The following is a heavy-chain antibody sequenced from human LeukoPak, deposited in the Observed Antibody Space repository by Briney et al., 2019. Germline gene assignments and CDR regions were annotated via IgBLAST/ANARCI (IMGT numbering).Heavy chain of an antibody. CDR3: ATLLRPGYSSSWYRYYGMDV. V-gene: IGHV4-61*01. CDR1: GGSVSSGSYY. D-gene: IGHD6-13*01. J-gene: IGHJ6*02. CDR2: IYYSGST. Sequence: SETLSLTCTVSGGSVSSGSYYWSWIRQPPGKGLEWIGYIYYSGSTNYNPSLKSRVTISVDTSKNQFSLKLRSVTAADTAVYYCATLLRPGYSSSWYRYYGMDVWGQGTTVTVSS.